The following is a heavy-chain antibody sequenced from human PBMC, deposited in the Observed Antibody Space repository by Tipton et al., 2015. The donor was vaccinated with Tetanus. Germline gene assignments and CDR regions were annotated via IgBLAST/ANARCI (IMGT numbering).Heavy chain of an antibody. Sequence: TLSLTCAVYGGSFSGYYWSWIRQPPGKGLEWIGEINHSGSTNYNPSLKSRVTISVDTSKNQFSLKLSSVTAADTAVYYCARLRYQLLSWFDPWGQGTLVTVSS. D-gene: IGHD2-2*01. CDR3: ARLRYQLLSWFDP. CDR2: INHSGST. V-gene: IGHV4-34*01. CDR1: GGSFSGYY. J-gene: IGHJ5*02.